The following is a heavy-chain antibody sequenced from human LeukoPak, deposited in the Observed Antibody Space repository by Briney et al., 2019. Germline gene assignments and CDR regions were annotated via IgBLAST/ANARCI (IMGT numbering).Heavy chain of an antibody. CDR3: ARLTYYSDSSGYSYPTYYYYYMDV. Sequence: SETLSLTCAVYGGSFSGYYWRWMRQPPGKGLEWIGEINHSGSTNYNPSLKSRVTKSVDTSKNQFSLKLSSVTAADTAVYYCARLTYYSDSSGYSYPTYYYYYMDVWGKGTTVTISS. J-gene: IGHJ6*03. D-gene: IGHD3-22*01. CDR1: GGSFSGYY. V-gene: IGHV4-34*01. CDR2: INHSGST.